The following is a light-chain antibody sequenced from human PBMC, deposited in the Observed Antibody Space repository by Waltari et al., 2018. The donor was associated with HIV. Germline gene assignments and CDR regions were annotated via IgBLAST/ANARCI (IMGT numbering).Light chain of an antibody. CDR1: NSNVGGH. CDR2: DVT. J-gene: IGLJ2*01. V-gene: IGLV2-23*02. Sequence: QSALTMPASVSGSPGQSISISCIGVNSNVGGHVSWYQHNPGKAPKVIIYDVTQRPSGVSHRFSGSRSGNTASLTISGLQAEDEADYYCCSYVGRWVFGGGTTLTVL. CDR3: CSYVGRWV.